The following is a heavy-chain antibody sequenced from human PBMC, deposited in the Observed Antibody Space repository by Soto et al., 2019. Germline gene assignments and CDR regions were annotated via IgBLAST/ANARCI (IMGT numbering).Heavy chain of an antibody. CDR2: VDYTGKV. CDR1: RGFSSSGGYY. D-gene: IGHD3-16*01. V-gene: IGHV4-31*03. Sequence: QVPLQETGPGLVKPSQNRYLTGSVSRGFSSSGGYYWSWVRQRPGKCLEWVGTVDYTGKVDYNPSLNSRVSISVDTSKNQFSLSLSFVTAAATAVYYCARRGPQFGSLIPYYGLAVWGQGTTVTDSS. J-gene: IGHJ6*02. CDR3: ARRGPQFGSLIPYYGLAV.